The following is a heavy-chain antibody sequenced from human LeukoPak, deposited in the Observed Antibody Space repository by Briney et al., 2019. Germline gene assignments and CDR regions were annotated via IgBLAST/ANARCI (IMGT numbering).Heavy chain of an antibody. CDR1: GFPFSSYG. J-gene: IGHJ6*02. CDR3: AKIENTYYDFWSGYLNYYYYGMDV. V-gene: IGHV3-30*18. Sequence: GGSLRLSCAASGFPFSSYGMHWVRQAPGKGLEWVAVISYDGSNKYYADSVKGRFTISRDDSKNTLYLQMNSLRAEDTAVYYCAKIENTYYDFWSGYLNYYYYGMDVWGQGTTVTVSS. D-gene: IGHD3-3*01. CDR2: ISYDGSNK.